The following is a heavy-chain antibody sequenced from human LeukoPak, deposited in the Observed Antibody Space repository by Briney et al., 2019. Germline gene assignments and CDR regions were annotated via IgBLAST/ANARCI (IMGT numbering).Heavy chain of an antibody. CDR2: IIPILGLI. CDR1: GGTFTSSA. J-gene: IGHJ4*02. CDR3: ARGRGSRTGSYGDYLDY. V-gene: IGHV1-69*04. D-gene: IGHD1-26*01. Sequence: SVKVSCMASGGTFTSSAIYWVRQAPGQGLEWMGRIIPILGLINYAQKFQGRVTITADKSTSTRYMDVTSLRSDDRAVYYCARGRGSRTGSYGDYLDYWGQGTLVTVSS.